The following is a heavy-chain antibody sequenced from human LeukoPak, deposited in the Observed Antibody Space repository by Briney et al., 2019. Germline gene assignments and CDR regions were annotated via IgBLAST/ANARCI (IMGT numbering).Heavy chain of an antibody. D-gene: IGHD3-16*02. V-gene: IGHV3-23*01. CDR2: TNGNGAST. CDR3: AKGTTVARYYAMDV. CDR1: GFTFSNYA. J-gene: IGHJ6*02. Sequence: GGSLRLSCAASGFTFSNYAMSWVRQAPGKGLEWVSGTNGNGASTYYADSVEGRFTISRDNSKNTLFLEMNSLTADDTAVYYCAKGTTVARYYAMDVWGQGTTVTVSS.